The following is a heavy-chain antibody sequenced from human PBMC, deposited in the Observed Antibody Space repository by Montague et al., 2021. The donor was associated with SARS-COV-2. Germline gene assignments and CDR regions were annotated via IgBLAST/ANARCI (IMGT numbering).Heavy chain of an antibody. D-gene: IGHD2-2*01. CDR1: GFTFSSYA. Sequence: SLRLSFAASGFTFSSYAMSWVRQAPGKGLEWVSVIYSGGSSTYYADSVKGRFTISRDNSKNTLYLQMNSLRAEDTAVYYCATGGYCSSTSCYGGYYWGQGTLVTVSS. CDR3: ATGGYCSSTSCYGGYY. J-gene: IGHJ4*02. V-gene: IGHV3-23*03. CDR2: IYSGGSST.